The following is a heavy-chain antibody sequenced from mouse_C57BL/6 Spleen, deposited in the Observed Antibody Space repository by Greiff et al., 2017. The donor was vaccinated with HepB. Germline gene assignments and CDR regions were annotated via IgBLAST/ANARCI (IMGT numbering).Heavy chain of an antibody. CDR3: ARWGYYGYFDY. CDR2: IDPNSGGT. CDR1: GYTFTSYW. Sequence: QVQLQQPGAELVKPGASVKLSGKASGYTFTSYWMHWVKQRPGRGLEWMGRIDPNSGGTKYNEKFKSKATLTVDKPSSTAYMQLSSLTSEDSAVYYCARWGYYGYFDYWGQGTTLTVSS. V-gene: IGHV1-72*01. J-gene: IGHJ2*01. D-gene: IGHD1-1*01.